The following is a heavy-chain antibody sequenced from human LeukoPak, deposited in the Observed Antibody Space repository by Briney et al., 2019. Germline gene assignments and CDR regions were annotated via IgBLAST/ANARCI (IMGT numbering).Heavy chain of an antibody. D-gene: IGHD4/OR15-4a*01. CDR3: ARVGPLTADAFDI. Sequence: SETLSLTCTVSDGSISSSSYYWGWIRQPPGKGLEWIGSIYYSGSTYYNPSLKSRVTISVDTSKNQFSLKLSSVTAADTAEYYCARVGPLTADAFDIWGQGTMVTVSS. J-gene: IGHJ3*02. CDR1: DGSISSSSYY. CDR2: IYYSGST. V-gene: IGHV4-39*07.